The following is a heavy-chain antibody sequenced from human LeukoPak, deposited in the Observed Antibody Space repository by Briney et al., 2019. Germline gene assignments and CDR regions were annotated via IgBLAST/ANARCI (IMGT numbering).Heavy chain of an antibody. CDR3: AKSHDFWSGFPFDY. CDR1: GFTFSSYG. V-gene: IGHV3-33*06. CDR2: IWYGGSNK. D-gene: IGHD3-3*01. Sequence: PSGGSLRLSCAASGFTFSSYGMHWVRQAPGKGLEWVAVIWYGGSNKYYADSVKGRFTISRDNSKNTLYLQMNSLRAEDTAVYYCAKSHDFWSGFPFDYWGQGTLVTVSS. J-gene: IGHJ4*02.